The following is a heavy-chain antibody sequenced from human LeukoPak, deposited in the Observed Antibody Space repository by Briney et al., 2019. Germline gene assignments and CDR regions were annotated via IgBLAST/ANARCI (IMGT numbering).Heavy chain of an antibody. CDR3: AKDRNVRLDAIDV. D-gene: IGHD3-10*02. J-gene: IGHJ3*01. V-gene: IGHV3-53*05. Sequence: GGSLRLSCAVSGFNVSSNYMNWVRQAPGKGLEWVALIYSGGSTYYADSVKGRFTISRDNSKNTLFLQMNSLRPEDTAVYYCAKDRNVRLDAIDVWGQGTLVTVSS. CDR2: IYSGGST. CDR1: GFNVSSNY.